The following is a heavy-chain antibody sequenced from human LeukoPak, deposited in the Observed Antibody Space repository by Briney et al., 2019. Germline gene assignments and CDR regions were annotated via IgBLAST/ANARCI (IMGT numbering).Heavy chain of an antibody. Sequence: GGSLRLSCAASGFTFTSNWMTWVRQAPGKGLEWVANINQGGSEKYYVDSVKGRFTISRDNTKNSLYLQMSSLRAEDTAIYYCARDRTNLGFWGQGTLVTVFS. J-gene: IGHJ4*02. D-gene: IGHD2-8*01. V-gene: IGHV3-7*01. CDR2: INQGGSEK. CDR1: GFTFTSNW. CDR3: ARDRTNLGF.